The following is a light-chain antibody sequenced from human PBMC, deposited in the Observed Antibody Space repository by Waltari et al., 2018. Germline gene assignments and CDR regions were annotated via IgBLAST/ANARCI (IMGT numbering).Light chain of an antibody. CDR1: SSAVGNSNL. CDR3: CSYVGLGTYV. Sequence: QSGLAPPASASGSPGQSITITCTGTSSAVGNSNLVSWYQQRPGKAPRLLIYEVTKRAPGTSDRFSASKSGNTASLSISGLQAQEDEADYYCCSYVGLGTYVFGTGTKVTV. V-gene: IGLV2-23*02. CDR2: EVT. J-gene: IGLJ1*01.